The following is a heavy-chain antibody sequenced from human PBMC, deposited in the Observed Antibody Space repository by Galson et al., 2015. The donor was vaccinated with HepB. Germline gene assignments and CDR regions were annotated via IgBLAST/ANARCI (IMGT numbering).Heavy chain of an antibody. CDR3: ARDVFCTNDVCSDTFDI. J-gene: IGHJ3*02. D-gene: IGHD2-8*01. CDR2: INSDASST. V-gene: IGHV3-74*01. Sequence: SLRLSCAASGFTFSGYWMHWVRRAPGKGLVWVSRINSDASSTTYADSVKGRFTISRDNAKNTLYLQMNSLRAEDTAVYYCARDVFCTNDVCSDTFDIWGQGTMVTVSS. CDR1: GFTFSGYW.